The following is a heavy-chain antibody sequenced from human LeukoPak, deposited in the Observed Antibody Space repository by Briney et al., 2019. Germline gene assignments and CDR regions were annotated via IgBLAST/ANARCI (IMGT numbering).Heavy chain of an antibody. J-gene: IGHJ4*02. D-gene: IGHD6-13*01. CDR2: ITSGTTYI. Sequence: GGSLRLSCTASGFTFSDYNMNWVRQSPEKGLEWVSSITSGTTYIYYADSVRGRFTLSRDNAKNSMSLQMNSLRAEDTAVYYCTREGILAGVDYWGQGTLVTVSS. V-gene: IGHV3-21*01. CDR3: TREGILAGVDY. CDR1: GFTFSDYN.